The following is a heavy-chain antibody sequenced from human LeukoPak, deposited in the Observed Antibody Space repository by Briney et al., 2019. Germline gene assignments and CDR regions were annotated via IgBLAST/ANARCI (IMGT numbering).Heavy chain of an antibody. Sequence: PGGSLRLSCAASGFTFSSYAMSWVRQAPGKGLEWVSAISGSGGSTYYADSVKGRFTISRDNSKNTLYLQMNSLRAEDTAVYYWAKEGGGPYSSSWYGGLAYYYYYMDVWGKGTTVTVSS. D-gene: IGHD6-13*01. V-gene: IGHV3-23*01. CDR1: GFTFSSYA. J-gene: IGHJ6*03. CDR3: AKEGGGPYSSSWYGGLAYYYYYMDV. CDR2: ISGSGGST.